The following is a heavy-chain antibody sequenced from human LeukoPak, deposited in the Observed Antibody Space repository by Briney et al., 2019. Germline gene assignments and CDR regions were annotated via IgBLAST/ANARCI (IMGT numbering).Heavy chain of an antibody. CDR2: INPAGSST. CDR3: ARAQWRTYSYYYMDV. J-gene: IGHJ6*03. Sequence: GGSLRLSCAASGFTFSSDWMHWVRQAPGQGLVWVSRINPAGSSTNYADSVKGRFTISRDDSKNTLYLQMNSLRAEDTAIYYCARAQWRTYSYYYMDVWGKGTTVTVSS. V-gene: IGHV3-74*01. CDR1: GFTFSSDW. D-gene: IGHD6-19*01.